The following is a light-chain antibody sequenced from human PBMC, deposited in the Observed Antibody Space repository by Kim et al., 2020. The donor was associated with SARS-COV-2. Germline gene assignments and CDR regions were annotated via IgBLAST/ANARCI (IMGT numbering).Light chain of an antibody. V-gene: IGKV3-15*01. CDR1: QSVSSN. CDR3: QQYNYWPRT. J-gene: IGKJ1*01. CDR2: GAS. Sequence: EIVMTQSPATLSVSPGERATLSCRASQSVSSNLDWYQQKPGQAPRLLIYGASTRATGIPARFSGSGSGTEFTLTISSLESEDFAIYYCQQYNYWPRTFGQGTKVYIK.